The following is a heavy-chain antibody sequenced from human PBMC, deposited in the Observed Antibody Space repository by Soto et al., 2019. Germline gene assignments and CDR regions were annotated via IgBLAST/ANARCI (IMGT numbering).Heavy chain of an antibody. Sequence: LGESLKISCKGSGYSFTSYWIGWVRQMPGKGLEWMGIIYPGDSDTRYSPSFQGQVTISADKSISTAYLQWSSLKGSDTAMYYCARQGLRIYDAFDIWGQGTMVTVSS. D-gene: IGHD3-10*01. CDR2: IYPGDSDT. CDR3: ARQGLRIYDAFDI. V-gene: IGHV5-51*01. CDR1: GYSFTSYW. J-gene: IGHJ3*02.